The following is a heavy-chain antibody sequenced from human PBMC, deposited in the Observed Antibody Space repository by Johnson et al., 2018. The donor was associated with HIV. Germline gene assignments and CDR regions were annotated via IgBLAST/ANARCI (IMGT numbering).Heavy chain of an antibody. CDR3: ARGLGSRSAFDI. D-gene: IGHD2-2*01. V-gene: IGHV3-53*02. CDR2: IYSGGST. CDR1: GFTVSSNY. J-gene: IGHJ3*02. Sequence: EVHLVETGGGLIQPGVSLRLSCAASGFTVSSNYMSWVRQAPGKGLEWVSVIYSGGSTYYADSVKGRFTISRDNSKNTLYLQMNSVRAEDTAVYYCARGLGSRSAFDIWGQGTMVTVSS.